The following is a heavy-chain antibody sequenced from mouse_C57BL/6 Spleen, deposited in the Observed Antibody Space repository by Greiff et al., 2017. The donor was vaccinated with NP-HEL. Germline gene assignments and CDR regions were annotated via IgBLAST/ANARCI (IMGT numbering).Heavy chain of an antibody. V-gene: IGHV1-18*01. CDR2: INPNNGGT. D-gene: IGHD1-1*01. Sequence: VQLQQSGPELVKPGASVKIPCKASGYTFTDYNMDWVKQSHGKSLEWIGDINPNNGGTIYNQKFKGKATLTVDKSSSTAYMELRSLTSEDTAVYYCARWGYYGSSPFFAYWGQGTLVTVSA. CDR1: GYTFTDYN. J-gene: IGHJ3*01. CDR3: ARWGYYGSSPFFAY.